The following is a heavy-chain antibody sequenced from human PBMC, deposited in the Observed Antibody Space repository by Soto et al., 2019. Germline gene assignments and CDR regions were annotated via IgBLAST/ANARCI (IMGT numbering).Heavy chain of an antibody. D-gene: IGHD3-3*01. CDR1: GFTFRTYA. Sequence: GGSLRLSCAAYGFTFRTYAMNWVRQAPGKGLEWVAAIVGDGSGIDYADSVKGRFTISRDNSKNTLYLQMTSLRVEDTATYLCAKDLRPDGRYDLDYWGQGTLVTVSS. CDR3: AKDLRPDGRYDLDY. J-gene: IGHJ4*02. CDR2: IVGDGSGI. V-gene: IGHV3-23*01.